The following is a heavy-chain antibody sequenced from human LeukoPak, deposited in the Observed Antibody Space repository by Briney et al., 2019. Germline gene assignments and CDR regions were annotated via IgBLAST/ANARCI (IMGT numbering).Heavy chain of an antibody. V-gene: IGHV3-11*01. J-gene: IGHJ6*03. CDR3: ARDQQGLRYYYYYMDV. D-gene: IGHD5-12*01. Sequence: GGSLRLSCAASGFTFSYYYMSWIRQAPGKGLEWVSYISSSGSTIYYADSAKDRLNISRDNAKNSLYLQMTSLRADDTAVYYCARDQQGLRYYYYYMDVWGKGTTVTISS. CDR1: GFTFSYYY. CDR2: ISSSGSTI.